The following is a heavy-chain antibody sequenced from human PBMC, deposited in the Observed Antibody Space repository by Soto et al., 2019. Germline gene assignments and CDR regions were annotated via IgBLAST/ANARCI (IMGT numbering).Heavy chain of an antibody. V-gene: IGHV1-69*13. CDR1: GGTFDNYA. J-gene: IGHJ6*02. CDR2: IIPMFETV. Sequence: GASVKVCCKASGGTFDNYAVSWVRQAPGQGLEWMGGIIPMFETVNYAQRFQGRLTIAADESTSTAYVELTSLTSADTAIYFCARALRTGNYGTDVWGQGTTVTVSS. D-gene: IGHD2-15*01. CDR3: ARALRTGNYGTDV.